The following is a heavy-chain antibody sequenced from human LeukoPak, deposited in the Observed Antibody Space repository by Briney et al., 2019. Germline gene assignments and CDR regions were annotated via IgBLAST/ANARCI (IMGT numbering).Heavy chain of an antibody. CDR2: IYTSGST. CDR3: ARDWGEGYSGYDYGRSYFDY. CDR1: GGSISSGSYY. Sequence: SQTLSLTCTVSGGSISSGSYYWSWIRQPAGKGLEWIGRIYTSGSTNYNPSLKSRVTISVDTSKNQFSLKLSSVTAADTAVYYCARDWGEGYSGYDYGRSYFDYWGQGTLVTVSS. D-gene: IGHD5-12*01. V-gene: IGHV4-61*02. J-gene: IGHJ4*02.